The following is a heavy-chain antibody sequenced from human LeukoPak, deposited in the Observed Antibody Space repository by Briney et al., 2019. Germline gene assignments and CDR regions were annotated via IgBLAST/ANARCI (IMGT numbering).Heavy chain of an antibody. Sequence: GGSLRLSCTASGFTFSTYGMHWVRQAPGKGLEWVTLISYDGSTKYYSDSVKGRFTISRDNSKNTLYLQMNSLRAEDTAVYYCAGYYYDSSEIWGQGTMVTVSS. CDR2: ISYDGSTK. CDR1: GFTFSTYG. D-gene: IGHD3-22*01. J-gene: IGHJ3*02. CDR3: AGYYYDSSEI. V-gene: IGHV3-30*03.